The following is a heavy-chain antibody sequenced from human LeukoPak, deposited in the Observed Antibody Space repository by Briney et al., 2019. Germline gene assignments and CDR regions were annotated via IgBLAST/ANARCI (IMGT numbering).Heavy chain of an antibody. Sequence: GSLRLSCAASGFTFSSYWMHWVRQAPGKGLVWVSRINSDGSSTSYADSVKGRFTISRDNAKNTLYLQMNSLRAEDTAVYYCARDLDSTTVANGPYFDYWGQGTLVTVSS. CDR1: GFTFSSYW. V-gene: IGHV3-74*01. CDR2: INSDGSST. J-gene: IGHJ4*02. CDR3: ARDLDSTTVANGPYFDY. D-gene: IGHD4-23*01.